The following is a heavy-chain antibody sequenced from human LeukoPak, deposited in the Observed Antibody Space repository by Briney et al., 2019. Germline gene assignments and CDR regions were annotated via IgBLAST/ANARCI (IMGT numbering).Heavy chain of an antibody. CDR2: IKQDGSEK. V-gene: IGHV3-7*03. CDR1: GFTFSNYW. J-gene: IGHJ6*03. Sequence: GGSLRLSCAASGFTFSNYWMSWVRQAPGKGLEWVANIKQDGSEKYYVDSVKGRFTISRDNAKNSLYLQMNSLRAEDTALYYCARLAGATTYYYYYYMDVWGKGTTVTVSS. CDR3: ARLAGATTYYYYYYMDV. D-gene: IGHD1-26*01.